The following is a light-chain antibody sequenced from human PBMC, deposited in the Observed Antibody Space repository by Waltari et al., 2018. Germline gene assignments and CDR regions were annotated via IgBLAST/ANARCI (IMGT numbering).Light chain of an antibody. CDR1: SSDIGSYNR. CDR2: EVI. V-gene: IGLV2-18*02. J-gene: IGLJ1*01. CDR3: SSYVTGCTYI. Sequence: QAALTQSPSVSGSPGQSVTISCTGTSSDIGSYNRVSWYQQHPGKAPKVMIYEVIKRPSGGYDRCAGSKSGNTASLSISGLKAEDEADYYGSSYVTGCTYIFGSGTRLTVL.